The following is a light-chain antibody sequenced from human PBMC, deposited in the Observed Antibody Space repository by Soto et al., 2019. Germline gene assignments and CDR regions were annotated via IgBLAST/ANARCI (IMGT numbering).Light chain of an antibody. CDR1: QSVSTDF. CDR3: QQYYDWPIT. V-gene: IGKV3-15*01. J-gene: IGKJ5*01. Sequence: EIVLTQSPGILSLSPGERATLSCRASQSVSTDFLAWYQQKPGQAPRLLIYGASTRAAGIPARFSGSGSGTDFTLTISSLQSEDFAIYYCQQYYDWPITFGQGTRLEIK. CDR2: GAS.